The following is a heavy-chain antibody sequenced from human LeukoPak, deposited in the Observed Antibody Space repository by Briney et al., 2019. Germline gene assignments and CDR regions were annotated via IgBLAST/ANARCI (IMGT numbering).Heavy chain of an antibody. CDR3: ARASSKQLAGYLPDGFDI. V-gene: IGHV3-21*01. CDR1: GFTFINAW. CDR2: ISSSGTYV. D-gene: IGHD3-9*01. J-gene: IGHJ3*02. Sequence: GGSLRLSCAASGFTFINAWMSWVRQAPGKGLEWVSSISSSGTYVYYADSVKGRFTISRDNAKNSLSLQMNSLRADDAAVYYCARASSKQLAGYLPDGFDIWGQGTMVTVSS.